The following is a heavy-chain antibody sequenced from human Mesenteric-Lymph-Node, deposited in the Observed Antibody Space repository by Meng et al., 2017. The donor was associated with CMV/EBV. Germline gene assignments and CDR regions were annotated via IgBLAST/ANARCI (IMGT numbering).Heavy chain of an antibody. CDR1: GFTFSSYA. D-gene: IGHD3-22*01. CDR3: AKDPPYYDSSGSPPDY. Sequence: GESLKISCAASGFTFSSYAMSWVRQAPGKGLEWVSAISGSGGSTYYADSVKGRFTISRDNSKNTLYLQMNSLRAEDTAVYYCAKDPPYYDSSGSPPDYWGQGTLVTVSS. V-gene: IGHV3-23*01. J-gene: IGHJ4*02. CDR2: ISGSGGST.